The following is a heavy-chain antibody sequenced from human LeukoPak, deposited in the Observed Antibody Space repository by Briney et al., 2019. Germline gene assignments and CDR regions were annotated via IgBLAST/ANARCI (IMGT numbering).Heavy chain of an antibody. CDR1: GGTFSSYA. V-gene: IGHV1-69*06. J-gene: IGHJ4*02. CDR2: IMPIFGTA. D-gene: IGHD2-2*01. Sequence: SVKVSCKASGGTFSSYAISWVRQAPGQGLEWMGGIMPIFGTANYAQKFQGRVTITADKSTSTAYMELSSLRSEDTAVYYCASGRTDIVVVPATLRNYYFDYWGQGTLVTVSS. CDR3: ASGRTDIVVVPATLRNYYFDY.